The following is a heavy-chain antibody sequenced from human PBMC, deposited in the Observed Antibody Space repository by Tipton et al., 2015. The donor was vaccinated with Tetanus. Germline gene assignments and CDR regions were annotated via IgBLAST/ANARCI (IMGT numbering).Heavy chain of an antibody. CDR1: GFTFRSYS. V-gene: IGHV3-48*01. J-gene: IGHJ4*02. Sequence: SLRLSCAASGFTFRSYSVNWVRQAPGGGLEWIAYINSVSRIIFYADSVKGRFTISRDNAKNSLYLQMDSLRGEDTAVYFCARESPLGAPMDYWGQGTLVAVSS. CDR2: INSVSRII. D-gene: IGHD1-26*01. CDR3: ARESPLGAPMDY.